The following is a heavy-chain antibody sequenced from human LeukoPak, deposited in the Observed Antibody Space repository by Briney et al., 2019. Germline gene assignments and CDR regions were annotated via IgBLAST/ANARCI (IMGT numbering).Heavy chain of an antibody. D-gene: IGHD1-7*01. CDR3: VRDSGYNWNYKFDY. CDR2: IWYDGSKT. CDR1: GFTFSGFG. Sequence: GWSLSLSRAASGFTFSGFGMHGVGQAPGPEREWVALIWYDGSKTDHADSVQRRFTIPRDHSKSTLYLQMHSLRADDTAVYYCVRDSGYNWNYKFDYWGRGTLVTVSS. V-gene: IGHV3-33*01. J-gene: IGHJ4*02.